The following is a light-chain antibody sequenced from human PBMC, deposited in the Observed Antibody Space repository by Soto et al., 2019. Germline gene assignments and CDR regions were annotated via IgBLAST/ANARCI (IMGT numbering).Light chain of an antibody. Sequence: AIQMTQSPSSLSASLGYRVTITCRASQGIRNNLDWYQQKPGRAPKLLISAASTLESGVPSRFSGSGSGTDFTLTISSLQPEDFATYCCLQDYYYPLSFGGGTKVDI. V-gene: IGKV1-6*01. J-gene: IGKJ4*01. CDR3: LQDYYYPLS. CDR1: QGIRNN. CDR2: AAS.